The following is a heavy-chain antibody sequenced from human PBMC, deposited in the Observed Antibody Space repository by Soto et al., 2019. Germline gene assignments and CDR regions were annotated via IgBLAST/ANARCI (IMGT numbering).Heavy chain of an antibody. CDR2: IYYSGST. V-gene: IGHV4-59*01. Sequence: SETLSLTCTVSGGSISSYYWSWIRQPPGKGLEWIGYIYYSGSTNYNPSLKSRVTISVDTSKNQFSLKLSSVTAADTAVYYCARCRQDYDFWSGYYMGAFDIWGQGTMVTVSS. CDR1: GGSISSYY. J-gene: IGHJ3*02. CDR3: ARCRQDYDFWSGYYMGAFDI. D-gene: IGHD3-3*01.